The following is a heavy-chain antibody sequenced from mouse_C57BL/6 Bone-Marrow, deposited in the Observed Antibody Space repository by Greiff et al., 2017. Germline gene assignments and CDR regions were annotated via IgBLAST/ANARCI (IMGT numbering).Heavy chain of an antibody. CDR2: IWGGGST. Sequence: VQVVESGPGLMAPSQSLSITCTVSGFSLTSYGVDWVRQPPGKGLEWLGVIWGGGSTHYNSALMSRLSISKDNSKSQVFLKKNSLQTDDTAMYYCAKHSYYGSSYWYFDVWGTGTTVTVSS. CDR1: GFSLTSYG. V-gene: IGHV2-9*01. CDR3: AKHSYYGSSYWYFDV. J-gene: IGHJ1*03. D-gene: IGHD1-1*01.